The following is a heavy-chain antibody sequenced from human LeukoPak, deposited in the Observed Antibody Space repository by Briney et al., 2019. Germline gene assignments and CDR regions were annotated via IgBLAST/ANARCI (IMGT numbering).Heavy chain of an antibody. V-gene: IGHV1-2*02. D-gene: IGHD3-22*01. CDR1: GYTFTGYY. CDR3: ATYYYDSSGYYYIDY. Sequence: ASVKVSCKASGYTFTGYYMHWVRQAPGQGLEWMGWINPNSGGTNYAQKFQGRVTMTRDTSISTAYMELSRPRSDDTAVYYCATYYYDSSGYYYIDYWGQGTLVTVSS. CDR2: INPNSGGT. J-gene: IGHJ4*02.